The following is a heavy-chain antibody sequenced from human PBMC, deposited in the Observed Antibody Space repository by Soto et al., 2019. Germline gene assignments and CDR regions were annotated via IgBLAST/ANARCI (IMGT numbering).Heavy chain of an antibody. J-gene: IGHJ6*03. D-gene: IGHD3-3*01. Sequence: ASVKVSCKASGYTFTSYYMHWVRQAPGQGLEWMGIINPSGVSTSYALKFQGIVTMTRDTSTSTVYMELSSLRSEDTAVYYCASTGGITIFGVANPRMEYYYYMDVWGKGTTVTVSS. CDR1: GYTFTSYY. V-gene: IGHV1-46*03. CDR2: INPSGVST. CDR3: ASTGGITIFGVANPRMEYYYYMDV.